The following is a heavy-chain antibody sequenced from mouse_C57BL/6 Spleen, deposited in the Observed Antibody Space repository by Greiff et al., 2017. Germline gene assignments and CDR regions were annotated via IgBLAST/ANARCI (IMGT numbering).Heavy chain of an antibody. V-gene: IGHV1-9*01. D-gene: IGHD1-1*01. CDR1: GYTFTGSW. CDR3: ARSSSSYVGVAY. CDR2: ILPGSGST. J-gene: IGHJ3*01. Sequence: QVQLQQSGAELMKPGASVKISCKATGYTFTGSWIEWVKQRPGHGLEWIGEILPGSGSTNYNEKFKGKATFTAEKSSNTAYMQLSSLTTEDSAIYFCARSSSSYVGVAYWGQGTLVTVSA.